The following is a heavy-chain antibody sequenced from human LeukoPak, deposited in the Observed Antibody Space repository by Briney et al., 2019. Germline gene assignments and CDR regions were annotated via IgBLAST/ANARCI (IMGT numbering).Heavy chain of an antibody. J-gene: IGHJ3*02. D-gene: IGHD3-10*01. CDR1: GGSFSSTYW. V-gene: IGHV4-4*02. CDR2: IFHSGSA. Sequence: SGTLSLTCAVSGGSFSSTYWWSWVRQPPGKGLEWIGEIFHSGSANYNPSLKSRVTISVDTSKNQFSLKLSSVTAADTAVYYCAREDYYGSGMSAFDIWGQGTMVTVSS. CDR3: AREDYYGSGMSAFDI.